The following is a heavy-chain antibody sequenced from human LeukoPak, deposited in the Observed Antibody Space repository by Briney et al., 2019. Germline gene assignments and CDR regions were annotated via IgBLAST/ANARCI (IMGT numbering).Heavy chain of an antibody. Sequence: PSETLSLTCTVPGGSISSYYWGWIRQPPGKGLEWIGYIYYSGSTNYNPSLKSRVTISVDTSKNQFSLKLSSVTAADTAVYYCASYSYYYDSSGYFDYWGQGTLVTVSS. V-gene: IGHV4-59*01. CDR1: GGSISSYY. D-gene: IGHD3-22*01. J-gene: IGHJ4*02. CDR3: ASYSYYYDSSGYFDY. CDR2: IYYSGST.